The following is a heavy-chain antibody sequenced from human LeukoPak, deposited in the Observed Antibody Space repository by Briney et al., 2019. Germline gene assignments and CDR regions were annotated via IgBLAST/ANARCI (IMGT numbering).Heavy chain of an antibody. J-gene: IGHJ4*02. Sequence: KPSETLSLTCAVYGGSFSGYYWSWIRQPPGKGLEWIGEINHSGSTNYNPSLKSRVTISVDTSKNQFSLKLSSVTAADTAVYYCARRYSSSWYRGPFDYWGQGTLVTVSS. CDR1: GGSFSGYY. CDR3: ARRYSSSWYRGPFDY. CDR2: INHSGST. D-gene: IGHD6-13*01. V-gene: IGHV4-34*01.